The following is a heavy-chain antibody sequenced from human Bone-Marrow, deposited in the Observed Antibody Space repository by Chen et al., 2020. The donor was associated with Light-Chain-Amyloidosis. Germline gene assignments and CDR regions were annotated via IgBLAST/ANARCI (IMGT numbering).Heavy chain of an antibody. CDR1: GFSFGTSS. CDR3: ARVGERWLQSGTFDY. J-gene: IGHJ4*02. D-gene: IGHD3-16*01. V-gene: IGHV3-21*01. Sequence: EVQLVESGGGLVKPGGSLRISCEASGFSFGTSSMAWVRQAPGKGLEGVSSISVTGSYTHYADSVKGRFTISRDNAKNSLYLQMNSLRVEDTAVYYCARVGERWLQSGTFDYWGQGSLVTVSS. CDR2: ISVTGSYT.